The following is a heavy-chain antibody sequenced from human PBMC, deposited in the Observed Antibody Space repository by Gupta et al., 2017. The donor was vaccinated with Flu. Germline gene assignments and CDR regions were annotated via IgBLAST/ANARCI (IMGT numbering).Heavy chain of an antibody. D-gene: IGHD1-26*01. Sequence: AMSLVRQAPGKGLEWVSSISGSGGNTYYADSVKGRFTISRDNSKNTLYLQMNSLRADETAVYYCARDIRATRRGGGYFDYWGQGTLITVSS. CDR1: A. CDR2: ISGSGGNT. V-gene: IGHV3-23*01. CDR3: ARDIRATRRGGGYFDY. J-gene: IGHJ4*02.